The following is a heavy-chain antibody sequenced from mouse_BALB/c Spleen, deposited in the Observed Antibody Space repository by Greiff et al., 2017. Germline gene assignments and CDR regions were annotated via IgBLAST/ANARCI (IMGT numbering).Heavy chain of an antibody. CDR2: ISSGSSTI. V-gene: IGHV5-17*02. Sequence: EVQRVESGGGLVQPGGSRKLSCAASGFTFSSFGMHWVRQAPEKGLEWVAYISSGSSTIYYADTVKGRFTISRDNPKNTLFLQMTSLRSEDTAMYYCARSSPPYEIFDYWGQGTTLTVSS. D-gene: IGHD2-12*01. CDR3: ARSSPPYEIFDY. J-gene: IGHJ2*01. CDR1: GFTFSSFG.